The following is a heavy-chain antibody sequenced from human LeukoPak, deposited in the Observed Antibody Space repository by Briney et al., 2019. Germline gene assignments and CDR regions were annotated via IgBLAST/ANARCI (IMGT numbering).Heavy chain of an antibody. Sequence: PGGSLRLSCAASGFTFSSYGMSWVRQAPGKGLEWVSAISGSGGSTYYADSVKGRFTISRDNSKNTLYLQMNSLRAEDTAVYYCAKGTGWYPSTFDYWGQGTLVTVSS. J-gene: IGHJ4*02. CDR3: AKGTGWYPSTFDY. D-gene: IGHD6-19*01. CDR1: GFTFSSYG. CDR2: ISGSGGST. V-gene: IGHV3-23*01.